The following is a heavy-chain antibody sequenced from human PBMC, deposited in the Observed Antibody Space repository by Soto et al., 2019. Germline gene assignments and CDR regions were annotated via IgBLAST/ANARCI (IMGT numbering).Heavy chain of an antibody. Sequence: EVQLVESGGGLVKPGGSLRLACAASGFTFSSYSMNWVRQAPGKGLEWVSSISSSSSYIYYADSVKGRFTISRDNAKNSLYLQMNSLRAEDTAVYYCARFKPAARGYYYYYGMDVWGQGTTVTVSS. J-gene: IGHJ6*02. CDR1: GFTFSSYS. CDR2: ISSSSSYI. D-gene: IGHD2-2*01. CDR3: ARFKPAARGYYYYYGMDV. V-gene: IGHV3-21*01.